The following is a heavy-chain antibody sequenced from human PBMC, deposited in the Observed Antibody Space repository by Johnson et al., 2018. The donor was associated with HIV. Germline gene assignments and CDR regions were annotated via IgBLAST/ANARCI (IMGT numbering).Heavy chain of an antibody. CDR1: GFTFSDHW. V-gene: IGHV3-74*01. D-gene: IGHD4-17*01. CDR2: INGDGTGS. Sequence: VQLVESGGGVVRPGGSLRLSCGASGFTFSDHWMQWVRQVPGKGLVWVSRINGDGTGSTYADSVKGRFTISRDNSKNTLYLQMGSLRAEDMAVYYCARDAVTPIWGQGTMVTVSS. J-gene: IGHJ3*02. CDR3: ARDAVTPI.